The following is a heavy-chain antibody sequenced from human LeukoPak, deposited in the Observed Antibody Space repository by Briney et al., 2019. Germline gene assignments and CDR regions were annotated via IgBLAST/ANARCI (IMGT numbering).Heavy chain of an antibody. D-gene: IGHD6-19*01. J-gene: IGHJ4*02. CDR2: ISSSSIYI. CDR1: GFTFSSYS. CDR3: AKGSSAWNEVFHFDY. Sequence: PGGSLRLSCTASGFTFSSYSMNWVRQAPGKGLEWVSSISSSSIYIYYADSVKGRFTISRDNAKNSLYLQMNSLRVEDMALYYCAKGSSAWNEVFHFDYWGQGTLVTVSS. V-gene: IGHV3-21*04.